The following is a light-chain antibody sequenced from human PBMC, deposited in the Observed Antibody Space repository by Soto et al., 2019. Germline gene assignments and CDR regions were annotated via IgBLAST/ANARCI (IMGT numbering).Light chain of an antibody. V-gene: IGLV2-14*01. CDR2: EVS. J-gene: IGLJ1*01. Sequence: QSVLTQPASVSGSPGQSITIYCTGTGSDVGYYTFVSWYQQHPGNAPKLMIYEVSNRPSGVSNRFSGSKSGNTASLTISGLQAEDEADYYCTSYTATSTYVFGTGTKLTVL. CDR3: TSYTATSTYV. CDR1: GSDVGYYTF.